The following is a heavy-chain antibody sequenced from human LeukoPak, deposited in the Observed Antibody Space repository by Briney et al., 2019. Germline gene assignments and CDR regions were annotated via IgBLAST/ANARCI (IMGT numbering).Heavy chain of an antibody. CDR1: GFSFSTYN. V-gene: IGHV3-48*02. CDR2: ISSGSGSI. D-gene: IGHD3/OR15-3a*01. J-gene: IGHJ4*02. CDR3: ATVPGTSYDY. Sequence: GGSLRLSCAASGFSFSTYNMNWVRQAPGKGLEWVSYISSGSGSIHYADSVRGRFIISRDNAKKSLYLQMNRLRDEDTAVYYCATVPGTSYDYWGLGTLVTVSS.